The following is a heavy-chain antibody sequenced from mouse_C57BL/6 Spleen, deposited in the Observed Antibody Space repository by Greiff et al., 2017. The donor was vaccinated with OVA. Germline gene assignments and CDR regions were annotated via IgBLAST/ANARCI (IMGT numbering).Heavy chain of an antibody. D-gene: IGHD1-1*01. CDR1: GYSITSGYY. V-gene: IGHV3-6*01. CDR3: ARESKFYYYGSPFAY. Sequence: EVQLQESGPGLVKPSQSLSLTCSVTGYSITSGYYWNWIRQFPGNKLEWMGYISYDGSNNYNPSLKNRISITRDTSKNQFFLKLNSVTTEDTATYYCARESKFYYYGSPFAYWGQGTLVTVSA. CDR2: ISYDGSN. J-gene: IGHJ3*01.